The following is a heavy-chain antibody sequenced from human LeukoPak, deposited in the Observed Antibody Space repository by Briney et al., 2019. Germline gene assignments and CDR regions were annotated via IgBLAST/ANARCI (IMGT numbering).Heavy chain of an antibody. CDR2: IDASGGAT. Sequence: PGGSLRLSCAASGFTFSSYAMSWVRQAPGKGLEWVSSIDASGGATYYADFVKGRFTISRDNSKNTFYLQMNNLRAEDTAVYFCARGSGSGWYGWFAPWGQGTLVTVSS. V-gene: IGHV3-23*01. CDR1: GFTFSSYA. D-gene: IGHD6-19*01. CDR3: ARGSGSGWYGWFAP. J-gene: IGHJ5*02.